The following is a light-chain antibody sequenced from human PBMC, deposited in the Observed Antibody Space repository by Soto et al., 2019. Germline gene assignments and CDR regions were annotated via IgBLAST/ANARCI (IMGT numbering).Light chain of an antibody. CDR3: QKYNSAPYT. CDR1: QGISNY. J-gene: IGKJ2*01. V-gene: IGKV1-27*01. CDR2: ASS. Sequence: DIQMTQSPSSLSASVGDRVTITCRATQGISNYLAWYQQKPGKVPKLLIYASSTLQSGVPSRFSGSGSGTDFTLTISSLQPEDVAAYYCQKYNSAPYTFGQGTKLEIK.